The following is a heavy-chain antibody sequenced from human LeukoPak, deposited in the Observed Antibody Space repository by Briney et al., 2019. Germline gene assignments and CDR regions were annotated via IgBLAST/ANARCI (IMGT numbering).Heavy chain of an antibody. CDR2: ISYDGSNK. CDR1: GFTFSSYG. D-gene: IGHD3-22*01. J-gene: IGHJ4*02. Sequence: GRSLRLSCAASGFTFSSYGVHWVRQAPGKGLEWVAVISYDGSNKYYADSVKGRFTISRDNSKNTLYLQMNSLRAEDTAVYYCAKSYYDSSGYCPFDYWGQGTLVTVSS. V-gene: IGHV3-30*18. CDR3: AKSYYDSSGYCPFDY.